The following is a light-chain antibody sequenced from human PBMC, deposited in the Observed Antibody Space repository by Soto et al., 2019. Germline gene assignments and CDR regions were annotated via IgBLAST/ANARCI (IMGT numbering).Light chain of an antibody. Sequence: QSVLTQPASVSGSPGQSITISCTGTSSDVGGYNYVSWYQQHPGKAPKLMIYVVSNGPSGVSNRFSGSKSGNTASLTISGLQAEDEADYYCSSYTSSSIYVFGTGTKVTVL. V-gene: IGLV2-14*01. CDR2: VVS. CDR1: SSDVGGYNY. J-gene: IGLJ1*01. CDR3: SSYTSSSIYV.